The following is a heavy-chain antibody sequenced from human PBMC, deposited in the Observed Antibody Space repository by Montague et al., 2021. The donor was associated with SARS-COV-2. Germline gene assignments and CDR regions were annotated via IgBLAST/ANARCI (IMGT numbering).Heavy chain of an antibody. J-gene: IGHJ6*02. D-gene: IGHD3-10*01. Sequence: SLRLSCAASGFTFGDYGMSWVRQAPGKGLEWVSGINWNGGSTGYADSVKGRFTISRDNAKNSLYLQMNSLRAEDTALYYCASLVLWFGDVYGMDVWGQGTTVTVSS. V-gene: IGHV3-20*04. CDR2: INWNGGST. CDR1: GFTFGDYG. CDR3: ASLVLWFGDVYGMDV.